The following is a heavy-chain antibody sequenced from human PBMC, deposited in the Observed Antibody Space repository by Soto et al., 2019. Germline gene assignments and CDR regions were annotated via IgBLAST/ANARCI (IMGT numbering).Heavy chain of an antibody. CDR1: GFTFSSYA. CDR2: ISGSGGST. D-gene: IGHD2-21*02. Sequence: GGSLRLSCAASGFTFSSYAMSWVRQAPGKGLEWVSAISGSGGSTYYADSGKGRFTISRDNSKNTLYLQMNSLRAEDTAVYYCAKAVCGGDCDLPMSNYYFDYWGQGTLVTVSS. V-gene: IGHV3-23*01. J-gene: IGHJ4*02. CDR3: AKAVCGGDCDLPMSNYYFDY.